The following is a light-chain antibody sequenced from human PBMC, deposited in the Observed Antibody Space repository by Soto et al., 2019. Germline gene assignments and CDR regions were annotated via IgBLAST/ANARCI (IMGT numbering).Light chain of an antibody. CDR2: AAS. J-gene: IGKJ1*01. Sequence: IQMTQSPSSLSASVGDRVTITCRASQGIRNDLGWYQQKPGKAPKLLIYAASSLQSGVPSRFSGSGSETDFTLTISSLQPEDFATYSCQHSTTWTFGQGTKVDIK. V-gene: IGKV1-39*01. CDR3: QHSTTWT. CDR1: QGIRND.